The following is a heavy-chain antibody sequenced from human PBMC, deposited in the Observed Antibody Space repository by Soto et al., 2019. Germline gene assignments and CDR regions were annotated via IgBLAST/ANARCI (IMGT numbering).Heavy chain of an antibody. CDR3: ARESEDLTSNFDY. V-gene: IGHV3-21*06. CDR2: ISSTTNYI. CDR1: GFTFDSPYSHA. Sequence: LRLSCAASGFTFDSPYSHAMSWVRQSPGKGLEWVSSISSTTNYIYYGDSMKGRFTISRDNAKNSLYLEMNSLRAEDTAVYYCARESEDLTSNFDYWGQGTLVTVSS. J-gene: IGHJ4*02.